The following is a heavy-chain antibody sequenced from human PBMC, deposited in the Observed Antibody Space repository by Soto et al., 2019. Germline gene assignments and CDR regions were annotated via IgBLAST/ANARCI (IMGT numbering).Heavy chain of an antibody. D-gene: IGHD3-22*01. V-gene: IGHV3-33*01. CDR3: ARDPYYYDSSGYYWVY. J-gene: IGHJ4*02. CDR1: GFTFSSYG. CDR2: IWYDGSNK. Sequence: TGGSLRLSCAASGFTFSSYGMHWVRQAPGKGLEWVAVIWYDGSNKYYADSVKGRFTISRDNSKNTLYLQMNSLRAEDTAVYYCARDPYYYDSSGYYWVYWGQGTLVTVSS.